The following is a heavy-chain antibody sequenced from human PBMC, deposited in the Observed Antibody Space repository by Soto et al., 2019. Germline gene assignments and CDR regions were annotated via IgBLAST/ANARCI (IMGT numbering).Heavy chain of an antibody. CDR2: ISSSSSTI. V-gene: IGHV3-48*01. J-gene: IGHJ4*02. CDR3: ARDRRGIAAAGSHFDY. Sequence: GGSLRLSCAASGFTFSSYSMNWVRQAPGKGLEWVSYISSSSSTIYYADSVKGRFTISRDNAKNSLYLQMNSLRAEDTAVYYCARDRRGIAAAGSHFDYWGQGTLVTVSS. CDR1: GFTFSSYS. D-gene: IGHD6-13*01.